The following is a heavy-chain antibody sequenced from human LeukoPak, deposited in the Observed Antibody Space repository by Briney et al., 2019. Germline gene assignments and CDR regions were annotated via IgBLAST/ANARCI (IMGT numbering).Heavy chain of an antibody. CDR3: ARGGYRGFY. V-gene: IGHV3-74*01. CDR1: GFTFSSYW. Sequence: GGSLRLSCAASGFTFSSYWMHWVRQAPGKGLVWVSRISTDGSSTTYADSVKGRFTISRDNAKDTLYLQMNSLRAEDTAVYYCARGGYRGFYWGQGTLVTVSS. CDR2: ISTDGSST. D-gene: IGHD5-12*01. J-gene: IGHJ4*02.